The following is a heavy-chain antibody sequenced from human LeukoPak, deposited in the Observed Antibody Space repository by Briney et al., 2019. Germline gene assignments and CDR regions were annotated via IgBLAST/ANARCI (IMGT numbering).Heavy chain of an antibody. Sequence: SETLSLTCTVSGGSISSYYWSWIRQPPGKGLEWIGYIYYSGSTNYNPSLKSRVTISVDTSKNQSSLKLSSVTAVDTAVYYCARLGDYGATDAFDIWGQGTMVTVSS. CDR2: IYYSGST. D-gene: IGHD4-17*01. CDR3: ARLGDYGATDAFDI. J-gene: IGHJ3*02. V-gene: IGHV4-59*08. CDR1: GGSISSYY.